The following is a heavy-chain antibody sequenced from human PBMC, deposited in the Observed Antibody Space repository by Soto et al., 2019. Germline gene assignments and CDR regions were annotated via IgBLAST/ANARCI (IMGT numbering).Heavy chain of an antibody. CDR2: ISYDGKNK. Sequence: QAQLEESGGGVVQPGGSLRLSCAASGFTFRPYAMHWVRQAPGHGLEWVAVISYDGKNKYYADSVKGRFTVYRDNSKNNQYVQMNSQKVEDTAVDYCARAGGEDGTTNWFYPWGQGTLVTVSS. D-gene: IGHD3-16*01. CDR1: GFTFRPYA. J-gene: IGHJ5*02. CDR3: ARAGGEDGTTNWFYP. V-gene: IGHV3-30*04.